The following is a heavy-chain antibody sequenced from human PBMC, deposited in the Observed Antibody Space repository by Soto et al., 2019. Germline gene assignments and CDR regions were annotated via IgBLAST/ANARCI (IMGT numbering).Heavy chain of an antibody. D-gene: IGHD3-9*01. CDR3: VAHFDISTGHYFDY. Sequence: EVQLEESGGGLVQPGRSLRLSCAASGFTFDDYAMHWVRQVPGKGLEWVSGISWNSGSIGYADSVKGRFTISRYNAKNSLYLQRHNLRAEDAGLYDCVAHFDISTGHYFDYWGQGTLVTVSS. J-gene: IGHJ4*02. CDR2: ISWNSGSI. V-gene: IGHV3-9*01. CDR1: GFTFDDYA.